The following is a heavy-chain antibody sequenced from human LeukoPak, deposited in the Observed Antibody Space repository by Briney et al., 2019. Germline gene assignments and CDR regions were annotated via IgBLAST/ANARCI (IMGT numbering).Heavy chain of an antibody. CDR1: GFSFDDYA. V-gene: IGHV3-43*02. Sequence: PGGSLRLSCATSGFSFDDYAMHWVRQVPGKGLEWVSLISGGGENTFCADSVKGRFTVSRDNTKNSLYLQINVLRTEDTALYYRAKGAIVAVTPFWHWGQGPLVTVSS. J-gene: IGHJ1*01. CDR3: AKGAIVAVTPFWH. D-gene: IGHD2-21*02. CDR2: ISGGGENT.